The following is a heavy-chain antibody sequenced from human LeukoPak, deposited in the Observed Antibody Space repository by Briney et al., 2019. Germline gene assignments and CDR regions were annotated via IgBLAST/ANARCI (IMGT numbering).Heavy chain of an antibody. D-gene: IGHD4-17*01. J-gene: IGHJ4*02. V-gene: IGHV3-11*05. CDR3: AKDIASFYGDPPGY. CDR1: GFTFSDYY. CDR2: ISSSSSYT. Sequence: GGSLRLSCAASGFTFSDYYMSWIRQAPGKGLEWVSYISSSSSYTNYADSVKGRFTISRDNAKNSLYLQMNSLRAADTAVYYCAKDIASFYGDPPGYWGQGTLVTVSS.